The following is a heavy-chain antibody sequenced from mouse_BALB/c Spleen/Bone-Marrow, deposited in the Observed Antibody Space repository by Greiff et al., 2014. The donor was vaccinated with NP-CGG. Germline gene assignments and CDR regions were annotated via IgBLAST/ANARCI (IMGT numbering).Heavy chain of an antibody. CDR1: GFTFSGYD. J-gene: IGHJ3*01. CDR3: SRLSYDYDGAWFAY. Sequence: EVKLVESGGDLVRPGGSLKLSCAASGFTFSGYDMTWVRQTPDKRLEWVATIGSGGSYTYYPDSVKGRFTISRDNAKNTLYLQMSSLKSEDTAMYYCSRLSYDYDGAWFAYWGQGTLVTVSA. CDR2: IGSGGSYT. D-gene: IGHD2-4*01. V-gene: IGHV5-6*02.